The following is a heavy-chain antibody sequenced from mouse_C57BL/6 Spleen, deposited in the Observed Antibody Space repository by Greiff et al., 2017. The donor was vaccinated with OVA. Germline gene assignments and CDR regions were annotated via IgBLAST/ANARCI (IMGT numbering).Heavy chain of an antibody. J-gene: IGHJ4*01. CDR3: ATMVTTRAMDY. CDR2: INPSSGYT. V-gene: IGHV1-7*01. D-gene: IGHD2-2*01. CDR1: GYTFTSYW. Sequence: VQLQESGADLAKPGASVKLSCKASGYTFTSYWMHWVKQRPGQGLEWIGYINPSSGYTKYNQKFKDKATLTADKSSSTAYMQLSSLTYEDSAVYYCATMVTTRAMDYWGQGTSVTVSS.